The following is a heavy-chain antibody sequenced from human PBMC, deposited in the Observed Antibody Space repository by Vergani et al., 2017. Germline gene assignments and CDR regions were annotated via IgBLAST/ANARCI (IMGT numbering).Heavy chain of an antibody. Sequence: QLQLQESGPGLVKPSETLSLTCTVSGGSISSSSYYWGWIRQPPGKGLEWIGSIYYSGSTYYNPSLKSRVTISVDTSKNQLSLKLSSVTAADTAVYYCARRVGETGTAHFDYWGQGTLVTVSS. V-gene: IGHV4-39*01. CDR3: ARRVGETGTAHFDY. CDR1: GGSISSSSYY. J-gene: IGHJ4*02. D-gene: IGHD1-7*01. CDR2: IYYSGST.